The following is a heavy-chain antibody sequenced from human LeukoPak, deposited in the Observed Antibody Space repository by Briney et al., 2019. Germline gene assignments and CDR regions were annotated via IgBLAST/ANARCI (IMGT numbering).Heavy chain of an antibody. CDR3: AKFTEWLTYYYDSSGYYPRFYFDY. CDR1: GFTFSSYA. J-gene: IGHJ4*02. V-gene: IGHV3-23*01. Sequence: PGGSLRLSCAASGFTFSSYAMSWVRRAPGKGLEWVSAISGSGGSTYYADSVKGRFTISRDNSKNTLYLQMNSLRAEDTAVYYCAKFTEWLTYYYDSSGYYPRFYFDYWGQGTLVTVSS. D-gene: IGHD3-22*01. CDR2: ISGSGGST.